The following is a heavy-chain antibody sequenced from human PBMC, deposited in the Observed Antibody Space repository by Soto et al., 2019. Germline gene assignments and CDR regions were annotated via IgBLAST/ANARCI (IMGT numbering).Heavy chain of an antibody. V-gene: IGHV4-34*01. CDR1: GGSFSGYY. Sequence: SETLSLTCAVYGGSFSGYYWSWIHQPPGKGLEWIGEINHSGSTNYNPSLKSRVTISVDTSKNQFSLKLSSVTAADTAVYYCARTGDSSGYYQNWFDPWGQGTLVTVSS. CDR3: ARTGDSSGYYQNWFDP. D-gene: IGHD3-22*01. J-gene: IGHJ5*02. CDR2: INHSGST.